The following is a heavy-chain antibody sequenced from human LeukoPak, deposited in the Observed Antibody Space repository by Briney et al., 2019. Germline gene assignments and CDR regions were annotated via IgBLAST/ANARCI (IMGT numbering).Heavy chain of an antibody. CDR2: IYTSGST. Sequence: SETLSLTCTVSDGSISSDYWTWIRQPAGKGLEWIGRIYTSGSTNYNPSLKSRVTMSVDTSKNQFSLKLSSVTAADTAVYYCARKSPNYYGSGSLFQSTYYFDYWGQGTLVTVSS. D-gene: IGHD3-10*01. J-gene: IGHJ4*02. CDR3: ARKSPNYYGSGSLFQSTYYFDY. V-gene: IGHV4-4*07. CDR1: DGSISSDY.